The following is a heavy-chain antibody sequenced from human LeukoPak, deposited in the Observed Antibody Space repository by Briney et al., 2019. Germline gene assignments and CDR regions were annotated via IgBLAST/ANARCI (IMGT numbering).Heavy chain of an antibody. J-gene: IGHJ4*02. Sequence: SETLSLTCTVSGGSISRYYWSWIRQPPGTGLEWIGYIYYSGSTNYNPSLKSRVTISVDTSKNQFSLKLSSVTAADTAVYYCASERTILNYFDYWGQGTLVTVSS. CDR2: IYYSGST. D-gene: IGHD3-3*01. CDR1: GGSISRYY. V-gene: IGHV4-59*12. CDR3: ASERTILNYFDY.